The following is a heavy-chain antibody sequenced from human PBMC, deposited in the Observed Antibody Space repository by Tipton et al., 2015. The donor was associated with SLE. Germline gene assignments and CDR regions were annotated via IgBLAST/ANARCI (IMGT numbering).Heavy chain of an antibody. Sequence: TLSLTCTVSGGSISSYYWSWIRQPPGKGLEWIGYIYYSGSTNYNPSLKSRVTISVDTSKNQFSLKLSSVTAADTAVYYCARDLSIYYMDAWGKGTTVTVSS. CDR3: ARDLSIYYMDA. V-gene: IGHV4-59*12. D-gene: IGHD5/OR15-5a*01. CDR2: IYYSGST. CDR1: GGSISSYY. J-gene: IGHJ6*03.